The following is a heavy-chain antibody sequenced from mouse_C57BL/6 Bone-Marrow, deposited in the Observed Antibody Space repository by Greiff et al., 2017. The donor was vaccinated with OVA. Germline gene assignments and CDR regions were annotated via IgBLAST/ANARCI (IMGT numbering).Heavy chain of an antibody. CDR3: ARKWGTTVVANWYFDV. V-gene: IGHV2-2*01. D-gene: IGHD1-1*01. Sequence: QVQLQQSGPGLVQPSQSLSITCTVSGFSLTSYGVHWVRQSPGKGLEWLGVIWSGGSTDSNAAFISRLSISKDNSKSQVFFKMNSLQADDTAIYYCARKWGTTVVANWYFDVWGTGTTVTVSS. J-gene: IGHJ1*03. CDR2: IWSGGST. CDR1: GFSLTSYG.